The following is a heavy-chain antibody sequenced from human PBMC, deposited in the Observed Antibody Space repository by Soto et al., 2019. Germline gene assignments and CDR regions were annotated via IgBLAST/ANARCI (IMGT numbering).Heavy chain of an antibody. CDR3: AREDRGYSYGYYYYYMDV. J-gene: IGHJ6*03. V-gene: IGHV1-18*01. CDR1: GYTFTSYG. D-gene: IGHD5-18*01. CDR2: ISAYNGNT. Sequence: ASVKVSCKASGYTFTSYGISWVRQAPGQGLEWMGWISAYNGNTNYAQKLQGRVTMTTDTSTSTAYMELRSLRSDDTAVYYCAREDRGYSYGYYYYYMDVWGKGTTVTVSS.